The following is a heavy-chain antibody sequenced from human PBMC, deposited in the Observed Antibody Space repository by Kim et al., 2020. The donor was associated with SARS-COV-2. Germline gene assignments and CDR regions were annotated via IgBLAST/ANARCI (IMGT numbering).Heavy chain of an antibody. CDR2: T. Sequence: TSYEQKFQGRVTMTRDTSTSTVYMELSSLRSEDTAVYYCARVVGASDFDYWGQGTLVTVSS. J-gene: IGHJ4*02. V-gene: IGHV1-46*01. D-gene: IGHD1-26*01. CDR3: ARVVGASDFDY.